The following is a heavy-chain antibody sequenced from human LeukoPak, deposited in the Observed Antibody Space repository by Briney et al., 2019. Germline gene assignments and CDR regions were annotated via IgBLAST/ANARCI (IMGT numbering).Heavy chain of an antibody. D-gene: IGHD3-10*01. J-gene: IGHJ4*02. CDR1: GYTFTSYY. CDR2: INPSGGST. Sequence: GASVKVSCKASGYTFTSYYMHWVRQAPGQGLEWMGIINPSGGSTSYAQKFQGRVTMTRDTSTSTVYMELSSLRSEDTAVYYCARVDYYGSGSLGPDHYWGQGTLVTVSS. V-gene: IGHV1-46*01. CDR3: ARVDYYGSGSLGPDHY.